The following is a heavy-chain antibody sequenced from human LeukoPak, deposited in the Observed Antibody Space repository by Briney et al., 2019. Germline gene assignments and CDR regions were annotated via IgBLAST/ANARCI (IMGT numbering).Heavy chain of an antibody. D-gene: IGHD3-16*02. CDR1: GFTFSSYW. J-gene: IGHJ4*02. V-gene: IGHV3-7*03. CDR2: IKQDGSEK. CDR3: AKDPAYSDYVWGSYRFTH. Sequence: GGSLRLSCAGSGFTFSSYWMSWVRQAPGKGLEWVSNIKQDGSEKYYVDSVKGRFTISRDNAKTSLYLQMNSLRAEDTAVYYCAKDPAYSDYVWGSYRFTHWGQGTLVTVSS.